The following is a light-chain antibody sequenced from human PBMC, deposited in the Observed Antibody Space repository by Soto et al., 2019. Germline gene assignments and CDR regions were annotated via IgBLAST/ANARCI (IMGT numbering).Light chain of an antibody. V-gene: IGKV3-20*01. CDR2: GAS. Sequence: EIVLTQSPGTLSLSPGERATLSCRASQSVSSRFLAWYQQKPGQAPKVLIYGASTRATGIPDRFSGSGSGTDSTLTISRLEPEDFAVYYCQQYESSRTFGQGTKVEMK. CDR1: QSVSSRF. CDR3: QQYESSRT. J-gene: IGKJ1*01.